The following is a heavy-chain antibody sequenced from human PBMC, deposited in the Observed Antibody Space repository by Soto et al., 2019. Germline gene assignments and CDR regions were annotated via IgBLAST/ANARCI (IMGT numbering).Heavy chain of an antibody. CDR2: INHSGST. J-gene: IGHJ6*02. CDR1: GGSFSGYY. CDR3: AREGRTRGYRYGFYYYYYYGMDV. D-gene: IGHD5-18*01. Sequence: PSETLSLTCAVYGGSFSGYYWSWIRQPPGKGLEWIGEINHSGSTNYNPSLKSRVTISVDTSKNQFSLKMSSVTAADTAVYYCAREGRTRGYRYGFYYYYYYGMDVWGQGTTVTVSS. V-gene: IGHV4-34*01.